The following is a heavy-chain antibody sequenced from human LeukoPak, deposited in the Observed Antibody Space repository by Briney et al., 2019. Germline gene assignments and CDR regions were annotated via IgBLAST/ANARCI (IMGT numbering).Heavy chain of an antibody. Sequence: PSETLSLTYTVSGGSITNCHWSWIRQPPGKGLEWIGYIYNSGSTKYNPSLKSRVTISVDTSKNQFSLKLSSVTAADTAVYYCARHAPGPYYFDYWGQGTLVTVSS. CDR2: IYNSGST. CDR1: GGSITNCH. J-gene: IGHJ4*02. CDR3: ARHAPGPYYFDY. V-gene: IGHV4-59*08.